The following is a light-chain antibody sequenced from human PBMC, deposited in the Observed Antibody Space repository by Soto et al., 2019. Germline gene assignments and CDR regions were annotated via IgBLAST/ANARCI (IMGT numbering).Light chain of an antibody. J-gene: IGKJ4*01. CDR1: QTVRDN. Sequence: EVVMTQSPATLSVSPGERATLSWRASQTVRDNLGWYQKKNGQPPRLLIYGAATRATGIPARLSGSGYGTELTLTISSLKYEDFAVYYCQQYNNWPLTFGGGTKVDIK. CDR3: QQYNNWPLT. CDR2: GAA. V-gene: IGKV3D-15*01.